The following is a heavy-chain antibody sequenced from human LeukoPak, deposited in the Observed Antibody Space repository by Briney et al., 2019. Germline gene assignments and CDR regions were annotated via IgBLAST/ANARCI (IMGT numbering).Heavy chain of an antibody. CDR3: GAAYSGSSPFDY. V-gene: IGHV3-21*01. Sequence: TGGSLRLSCAASGFTFSSYGMHWVRQAPGKGLEWVSSISSSSYYIYYADSVKGRFTISRDNAKNSLFLQMNSLRAEDTAVYYCGAAYSGSSPFDYWGQGTLVAVSS. CDR1: GFTFSSYG. CDR2: ISSSSYYI. J-gene: IGHJ4*02. D-gene: IGHD1-26*01.